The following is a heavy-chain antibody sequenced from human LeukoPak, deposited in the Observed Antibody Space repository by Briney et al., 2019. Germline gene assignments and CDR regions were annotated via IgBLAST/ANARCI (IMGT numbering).Heavy chain of an antibody. CDR2: ISYDGSNK. Sequence: GGSLRLSCAASGFTFCSYAMHWVRQAPGKGLEWVAVISYDGSNKYYADSVKGRFTISRDNSKNTLYLQMNSLRAEDTAVYYCARATYHDYVWGSYRYEAYFDYWGQGTLVTVSS. CDR3: ARATYHDYVWGSYRYEAYFDY. CDR1: GFTFCSYA. J-gene: IGHJ4*02. D-gene: IGHD3-16*02. V-gene: IGHV3-30*01.